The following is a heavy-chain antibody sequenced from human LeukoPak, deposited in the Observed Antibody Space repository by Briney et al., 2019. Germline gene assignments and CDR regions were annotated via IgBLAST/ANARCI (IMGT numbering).Heavy chain of an antibody. Sequence: GGSLRLSCAASGFSFSSYAIHWVRQAPGKGLEYVSGINTNGGFTYYANSVKGRLTISRDNSKNTVHLQMGSLRSDDTAVYYCTRYSGSHPVWGQGTLVTVPS. J-gene: IGHJ4*02. D-gene: IGHD1-26*01. CDR3: TRYSGSHPV. CDR2: INTNGGFT. V-gene: IGHV3-64*01. CDR1: GFSFSSYA.